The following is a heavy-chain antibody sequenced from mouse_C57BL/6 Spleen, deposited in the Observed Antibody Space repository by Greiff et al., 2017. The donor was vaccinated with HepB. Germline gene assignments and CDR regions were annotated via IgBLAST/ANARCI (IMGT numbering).Heavy chain of an antibody. CDR3: ATKRPENYFDY. V-gene: IGHV1-62-2*01. J-gene: IGHJ2*01. Sequence: QVQLKESGAELVRPGASVKLSCKASGYTFTEYTIHWVKQRSGQGLEWIGWFYPGSGSIKYNEKFKDKATLTADKSSSTVYMELSRLTSEDSAVYFCATKRPENYFDYWGQGTTLTVSS. CDR1: GYTFTEYT. CDR2: FYPGSGSI.